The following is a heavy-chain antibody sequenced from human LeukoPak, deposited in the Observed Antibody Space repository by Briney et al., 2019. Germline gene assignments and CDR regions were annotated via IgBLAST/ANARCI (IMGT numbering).Heavy chain of an antibody. J-gene: IGHJ4*02. CDR1: GFTFDDYA. D-gene: IGHD6-13*01. V-gene: IGHV3-43*02. CDR2: ISGDGGST. CDR3: ARAGYSSSWYFGY. Sequence: GGSLRLSCAASGFTFDDYAMHWVRQAPGKGLEWVSLISGDGGSTYYADSVKGRFTISRDNSKNSLYLQMNSLRAEDTAVYYCARAGYSSSWYFGYWGQGTLVTVSS.